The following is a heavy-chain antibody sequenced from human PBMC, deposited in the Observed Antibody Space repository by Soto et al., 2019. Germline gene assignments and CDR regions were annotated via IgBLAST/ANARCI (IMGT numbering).Heavy chain of an antibody. V-gene: IGHV4-34*01. CDR3: ARNFGDFWSGYRRSYYYYGMDV. CDR2: INHSGST. Sequence: SETLSLTCAVYGGSFSGYYWSWIRQPPGKGLEWIGEINHSGSTNYNPSLKSRVTISVDTSKNQFSLKLSSVTAADTAVYYCARNFGDFWSGYRRSYYYYGMDVWGQGTTVTVSS. D-gene: IGHD3-3*01. CDR1: GGSFSGYY. J-gene: IGHJ6*02.